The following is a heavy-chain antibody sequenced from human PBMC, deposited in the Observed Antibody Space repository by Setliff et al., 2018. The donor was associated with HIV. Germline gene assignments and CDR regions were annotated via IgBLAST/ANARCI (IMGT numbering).Heavy chain of an antibody. J-gene: IGHJ4*02. CDR1: GFTFGHYA. V-gene: IGHV3-49*04. Sequence: GGSLRLSCTASGFTFGHYAVSWVRQAPGKGLEWVGFIRGKAYGETADFAASLKGRFTISRDDSKSIAYLQMNSLKTEDTAVYYCARGVPAVTGYHFDYWGQGTLVTVSS. CDR2: IRGKAYGETA. CDR3: ARGVPAVTGYHFDY. D-gene: IGHD6-19*01.